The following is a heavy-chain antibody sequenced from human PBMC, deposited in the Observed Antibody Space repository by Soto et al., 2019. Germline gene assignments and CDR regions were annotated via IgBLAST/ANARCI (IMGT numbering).Heavy chain of an antibody. CDR3: ARVYNTGFDY. Sequence: EVQVVESGGGLVQPGGSLRLSCAAPEFTFSLYWMTWVRQAPGQGLEWVANIKQDGSEKNYVDSVKGRFTISRDNAKNSLYLQMNSLRAEDTAVYYCARVYNTGFDYWGQGTLVTFSS. V-gene: IGHV3-7*04. CDR2: IKQDGSEK. J-gene: IGHJ4*02. D-gene: IGHD3-10*01. CDR1: EFTFSLYW.